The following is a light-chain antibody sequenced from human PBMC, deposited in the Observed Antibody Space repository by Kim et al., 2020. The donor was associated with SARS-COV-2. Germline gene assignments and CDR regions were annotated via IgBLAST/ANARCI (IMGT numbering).Light chain of an antibody. CDR1: QGISTW. J-gene: IGKJ2*01. V-gene: IGKV1-5*03. CDR2: KAS. Sequence: DIQMTQSPSTLSASVGDRVTITCRASQGISTWLAWYQQKPGKAPKLLIYKASSLESGVPSRFSGSGSGTEFTLTISSLQPDDFATYYCQQYNSYSPMYTFGQGTKVDIK. CDR3: QQYNSYSPMYT.